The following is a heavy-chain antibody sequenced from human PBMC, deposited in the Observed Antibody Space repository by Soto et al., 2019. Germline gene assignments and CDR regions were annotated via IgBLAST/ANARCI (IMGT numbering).Heavy chain of an antibody. Sequence: RALRLSCAASGFTFSSYSMNWVRQAPGKGLEWVSSISSSSSYIYYADSVKGRFTISRDNAKNSLYLQMNSLRAEDTAVYYCARDWTTVTTLWYYGMDVWGQGTTVTVSS. D-gene: IGHD4-17*01. CDR2: ISSSSSYI. V-gene: IGHV3-21*01. CDR3: ARDWTTVTTLWYYGMDV. CDR1: GFTFSSYS. J-gene: IGHJ6*02.